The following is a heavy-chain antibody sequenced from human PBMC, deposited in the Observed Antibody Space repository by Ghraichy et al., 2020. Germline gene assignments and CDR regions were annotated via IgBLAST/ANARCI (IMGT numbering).Heavy chain of an antibody. Sequence: SETLSLTCAVYGGSFSGYYWSWIRQPPGKGLEWIGEINHSGSTNYNPSLKSRVTISVDTSKNQFSLKLSSVTAADTAVYYCARHGKLVDYWGQGTLVTVSS. D-gene: IGHD6-13*01. CDR2: INHSGST. J-gene: IGHJ4*02. CDR1: GGSFSGYY. CDR3: ARHGKLVDY. V-gene: IGHV4-34*01.